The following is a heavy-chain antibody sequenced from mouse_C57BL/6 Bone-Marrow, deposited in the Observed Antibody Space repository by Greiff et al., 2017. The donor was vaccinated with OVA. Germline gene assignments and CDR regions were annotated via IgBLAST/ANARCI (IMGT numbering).Heavy chain of an antibody. CDR2: IWSDGST. D-gene: IGHD1-1*01. CDR1: GFSLTSYG. V-gene: IGHV2-6-1*01. J-gene: IGHJ1*03. Sequence: VHLVESGPGLVAPSQSLSITCTVSGFSLTSYGVHWVRQPPGTGLEWLVVIWSDGSTTYNSALKSRLSISKDNSKSQVFLKMNSLQTDDTAMYYCARHNYYPWYFDVWGTGTTVTVSS. CDR3: ARHNYYPWYFDV.